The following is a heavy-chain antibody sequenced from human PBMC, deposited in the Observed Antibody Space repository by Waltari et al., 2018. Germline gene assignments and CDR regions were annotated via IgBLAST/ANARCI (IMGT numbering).Heavy chain of an antibody. Sequence: QVQLVQSGAEVKKPGASVKVSCKVSGYTLTELSMHWVRQAPGKGLEWMGGFDPEDGETIYAQKFQGRVTRTEDTSTDTAYMELSSLRSEDTAVYYCATEGVVPAAIKYYYYYGMDVWGQGTTVTVSS. D-gene: IGHD2-2*01. V-gene: IGHV1-24*01. CDR3: ATEGVVPAAIKYYYYYGMDV. CDR2: FDPEDGET. CDR1: GYTLTELS. J-gene: IGHJ6*02.